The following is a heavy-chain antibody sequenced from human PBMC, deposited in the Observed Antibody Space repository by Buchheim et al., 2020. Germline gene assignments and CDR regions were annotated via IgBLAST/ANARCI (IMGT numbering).Heavy chain of an antibody. J-gene: IGHJ5*02. D-gene: IGHD6-13*01. V-gene: IGHV3-7*01. CDR1: GFTFTTYW. CDR3: TGESCCQHLRDNYFDP. Sequence: EVQLVESGGGLVQAGGSLRLSCAASGFTFTTYWMSWVRQSPGKGLEWVANINQDGSEIYYGESVKGRFTISRDNAKNSLYLQMNGLRAEDTAMYYCTGESCCQHLRDNYFDPWGRGIL. CDR2: INQDGSEI.